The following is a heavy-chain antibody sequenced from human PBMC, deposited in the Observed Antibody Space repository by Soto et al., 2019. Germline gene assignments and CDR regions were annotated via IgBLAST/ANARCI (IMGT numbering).Heavy chain of an antibody. D-gene: IGHD3-3*01. J-gene: IGHJ1*01. Sequence: SVPTLVNPTQTLTLTCTFSGFSLSTSGVGVGWIRQPPGKALEWLALIYWNDDKRYSPSLKSRLTITKDTSKNQVVLTMTNMDPVDTATYYCAHSYYDFWSGYYGAEYFQHWGQGTLVTVSS. CDR3: AHSYYDFWSGYYGAEYFQH. CDR1: GFSLSTSGVG. V-gene: IGHV2-5*01. CDR2: IYWNDDK.